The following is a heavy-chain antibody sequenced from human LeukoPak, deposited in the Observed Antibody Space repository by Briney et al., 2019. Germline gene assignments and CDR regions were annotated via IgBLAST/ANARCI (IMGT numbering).Heavy chain of an antibody. J-gene: IGHJ4*02. CDR1: GFTFSSYS. CDR2: ISSSSSTI. CDR3: ARTQHHGAHFDWAPPRAPYDY. D-gene: IGHD3-9*01. Sequence: GGSLRLSCAASGFTFSSYSMNWVRQAPGKGLEWVSYISSSSSTIYYADSVKGRFTISRDNAKNSLYLQMNSLRDEDTAVYCCARTQHHGAHFDWAPPRAPYDYWGQGTLVTVSS. V-gene: IGHV3-48*02.